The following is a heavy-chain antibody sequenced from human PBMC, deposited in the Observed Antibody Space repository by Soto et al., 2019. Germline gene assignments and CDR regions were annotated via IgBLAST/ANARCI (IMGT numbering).Heavy chain of an antibody. D-gene: IGHD2-21*02. J-gene: IGHJ3*02. CDR2: ISAYNGNT. CDR1: GYTFTSYG. Sequence: ASVKVSCKASGYTFTSYGISWVRQAPGQGLEWMGWISAYNGNTNYAQKLQGRVTMTTDTSTSTAYMELRSLRSDDTAVYYCAKHRSYCGGHCLRNQGAFDIWGQGTMVTVSS. V-gene: IGHV1-18*04. CDR3: AKHRSYCGGHCLRNQGAFDI.